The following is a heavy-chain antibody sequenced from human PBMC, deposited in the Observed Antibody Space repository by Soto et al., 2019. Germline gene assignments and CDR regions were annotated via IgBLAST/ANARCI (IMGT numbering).Heavy chain of an antibody. CDR3: VRSGDNYNLLDY. CDR2: SSNSGSFT. D-gene: IGHD1-1*01. V-gene: IGHV3-11*06. CDR1: GFTCSDHY. Sequence: GSVRLSFSSSGFTCSDHYMSWIRQAPGKGLEWIGYSSNSGSFTRYADSVKGRFSISRDNAKNSLYLQINSLRGDDTATYFCVRSGDNYNLLDYWGQGTTVTVSS. J-gene: IGHJ4*02.